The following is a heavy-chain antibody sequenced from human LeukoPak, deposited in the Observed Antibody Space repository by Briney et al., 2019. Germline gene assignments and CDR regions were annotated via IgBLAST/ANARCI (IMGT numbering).Heavy chain of an antibody. D-gene: IGHD2-15*01. CDR2: IYYSGST. Sequence: PSETLSLTCTVSGGSISSYYWSWIRQPPGKGLEWIGYIYYSGSTNYNPSLKSRVTISVDTSKNQFSLKLSSVTAADTAVYYCARVDCSGGSCYHPSNLDVWGKGTTVTVSS. J-gene: IGHJ6*04. CDR1: GGSISSYY. V-gene: IGHV4-59*01. CDR3: ARVDCSGGSCYHPSNLDV.